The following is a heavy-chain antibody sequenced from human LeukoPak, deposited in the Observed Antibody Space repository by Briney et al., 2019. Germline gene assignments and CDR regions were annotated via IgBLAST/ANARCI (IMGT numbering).Heavy chain of an antibody. V-gene: IGHV3-30*05. Sequence: GGSLRLSCAASGFTFSSYGMHWVRQAPGKGLEWVAVISYDGSNKYYADSVKGRFTISRDNSKNTLYLQMNSLRAEDTAVYYCARGAFFRKLPAAPPGFDYWGQGTLVTVSS. D-gene: IGHD2-2*01. CDR1: GFTFSSYG. CDR3: ARGAFFRKLPAAPPGFDY. J-gene: IGHJ4*02. CDR2: ISYDGSNK.